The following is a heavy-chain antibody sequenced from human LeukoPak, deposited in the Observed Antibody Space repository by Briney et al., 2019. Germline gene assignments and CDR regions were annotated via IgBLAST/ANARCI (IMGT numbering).Heavy chain of an antibody. CDR2: IYYSGST. CDR3: ARGSYNSLDY. J-gene: IGHJ4*02. V-gene: IGHV4-59*01. CDR1: GGSISSYS. Sequence: PSETLSLTCTVSGGSISSYSWSWIRQPPGKGLEWIGYIYYSGSTNYNPSLKSRVTISIDTSKNQFSLKLSSVTAADTAVYYCARGSYNSLDYWGQGTLVTVSS. D-gene: IGHD3-10*01.